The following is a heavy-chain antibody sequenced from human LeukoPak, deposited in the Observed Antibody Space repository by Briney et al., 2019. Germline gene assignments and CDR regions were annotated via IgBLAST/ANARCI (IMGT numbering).Heavy chain of an antibody. CDR2: ISYDGSNK. Sequence: HPGRSLRLSCAASGFTFSSYAMHWVRQAPGKGLEWVAVISYDGSNKYYADSVKGRFTISRDNSKNTLYLQMNSLRAEDTAVYYCARDLKQLVLYYYYYYMDVWGKGTTVTVSS. V-gene: IGHV3-30*04. J-gene: IGHJ6*03. CDR1: GFTFSSYA. CDR3: ARDLKQLVLYYYYYYMDV. D-gene: IGHD6-6*01.